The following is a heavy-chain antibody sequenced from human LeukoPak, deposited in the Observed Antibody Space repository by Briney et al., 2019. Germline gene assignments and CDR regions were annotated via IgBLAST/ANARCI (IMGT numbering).Heavy chain of an antibody. CDR2: ISGSGGST. Sequence: GGSLRLSCAASGFTFSSYAMSWVRQAPRKGLESVSAISGSGGSTYYADSVKGRFTISRDNSKNTLYLQTNSLRAEDTAVYYCAKHLYARNAFDIWGQGTMVTVSS. CDR1: GFTFSSYA. J-gene: IGHJ3*02. V-gene: IGHV3-23*01. CDR3: AKHLYARNAFDI. D-gene: IGHD2-2*02.